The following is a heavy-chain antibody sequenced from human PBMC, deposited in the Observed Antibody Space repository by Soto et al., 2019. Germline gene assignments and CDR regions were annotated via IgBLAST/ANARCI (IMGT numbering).Heavy chain of an antibody. J-gene: IGHJ6*02. CDR3: ASDGNSRQYYYFGMDV. D-gene: IGHD4-4*01. CDR2: ISYGDIKK. Sequence: GGSLRLSCEASGYSFRSYGMHWVRQLPGKGLEWLAAISYGDIKKFYEGSVKGRFTISRDDSKSTLFLRMNSLRPEDTGVYYCASDGNSRQYYYFGMDVWGQGTAVTVSS. V-gene: IGHV3-30*03. CDR1: GYSFRSYG.